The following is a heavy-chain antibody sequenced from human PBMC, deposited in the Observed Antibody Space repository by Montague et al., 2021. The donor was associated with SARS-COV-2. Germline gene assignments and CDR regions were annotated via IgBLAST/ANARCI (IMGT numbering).Heavy chain of an antibody. CDR2: IYDNGNF. D-gene: IGHD1-7*01. CDR1: GDSITPYGDSIGGYF. V-gene: IGHV4-4*07. J-gene: IGHJ5*02. Sequence: SETLSLTCSVSGDSITPYGDSIGGYFRSWIRQLAGKGLEWIGRIYDNGNFDYNPSLNIRVSMSMDTSKQEFSMRLISVTAADTAVYYCARDANYLGPGRENYVTFDPWGQGILVTVSS. CDR3: ARDANYLGPGRENYVTFDP.